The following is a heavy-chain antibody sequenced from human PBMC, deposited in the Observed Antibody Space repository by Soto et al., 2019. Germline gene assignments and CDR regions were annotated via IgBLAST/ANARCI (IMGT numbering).Heavy chain of an antibody. V-gene: IGHV2-5*02. CDR3: AHSAQRGYVRSFYY. J-gene: IGHJ4*02. CDR2: LYWDHDK. Sequence: QITLKESGPTLVKPTQTLTLTCTFSGFSLSTSGVGVAWIRQPPGKALEWLALLYWDHDKRYSPSLKSRLTNTKHTSKTQVVLTITNMDPVDTATYYCAHSAQRGYVRSFYYWGQGTLVTVSS. D-gene: IGHD5-18*01. CDR1: GFSLSTSGVG.